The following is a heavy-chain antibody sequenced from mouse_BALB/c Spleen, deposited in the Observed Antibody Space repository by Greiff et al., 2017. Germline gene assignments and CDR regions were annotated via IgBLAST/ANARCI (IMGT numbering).Heavy chain of an antibody. D-gene: IGHD2-14*01. CDR3: ARAYYRYDWYFDV. V-gene: IGHV3-2*02. CDR1: GYSITSDYA. J-gene: IGHJ1*01. Sequence: EVKLMESGPGLVKPSQSLSLTCTVTGYSITSDYAWNWIRQFPGNKLEWMGYISYSGSTSYNPSLKSRISITRDTSKNQFFLQLNSVTTEDTATYYGARAYYRYDWYFDVWGAGTTVTVSS. CDR2: ISYSGST.